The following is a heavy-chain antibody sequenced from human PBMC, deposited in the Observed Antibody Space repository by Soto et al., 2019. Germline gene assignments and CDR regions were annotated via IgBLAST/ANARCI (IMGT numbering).Heavy chain of an antibody. J-gene: IGHJ5*02. V-gene: IGHV1-46*02. CDR1: GYPFNSYH. CDR3: ARGREISFGYNWFDP. CDR2: INPTEGRT. D-gene: IGHD5-18*01. Sequence: QVQLVQSGAEERKPGASVKLSCQTSGYPFNSYHMHWVRQAPGQGLEWMGVINPTEGRTRYSQKFQDRVTMTRDTSTSTVYMELSSLRSEDTAIYFCARGREISFGYNWFDPWGQGTLVTVSS.